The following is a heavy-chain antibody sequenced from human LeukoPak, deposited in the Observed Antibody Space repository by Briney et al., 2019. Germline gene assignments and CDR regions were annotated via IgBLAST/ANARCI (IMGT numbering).Heavy chain of an antibody. CDR1: GFTLSTYA. V-gene: IGHV3-23*01. D-gene: IGHD3-3*01. J-gene: IGHJ6*02. CDR3: AKELNSPQDYDFWSGYSYYGPQDYYYYGMDV. CDR2: ISGSGGST. Sequence: PGGSLRLSCAASGFTLSTYAMTWVRQAPGKGLEWVSAISGSGGSTYYADSVKGRFTISRDNSKNTLYLQMNSLRAEDTAVYYCAKELNSPQDYDFWSGYSYYGPQDYYYYGMDVWGQGTTVTVSS.